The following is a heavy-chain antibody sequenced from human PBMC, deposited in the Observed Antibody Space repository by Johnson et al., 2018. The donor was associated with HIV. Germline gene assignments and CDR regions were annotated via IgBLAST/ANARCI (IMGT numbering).Heavy chain of an antibody. V-gene: IGHV3-20*04. CDR3: ARDRRLSLYYYDSSGYYRPDAFDI. J-gene: IGHJ3*02. D-gene: IGHD3-22*01. CDR2: INWNGGST. CDR1: GFTFDDYG. Sequence: VQLVESGGGVVRPGGSLRLSCADSGFTFDDYGMSWVRQAPGKGLEWVSGINWNGGSTGYADSVKGRFTISRDNAKTPLYLQMNSLRSEDTAVYYCARDRRLSLYYYDSSGYYRPDAFDIWGQGTMVTVSS.